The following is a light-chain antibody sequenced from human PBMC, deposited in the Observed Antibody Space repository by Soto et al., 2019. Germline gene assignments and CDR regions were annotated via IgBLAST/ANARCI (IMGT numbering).Light chain of an antibody. CDR1: SSNIGAGYD. CDR3: QSYDSSLSGWM. J-gene: IGLJ3*02. CDR2: GYT. V-gene: IGLV1-40*01. Sequence: QSVLTQPPSVSGAPGQRVTISCTGSSSNIGAGYDVQWYQQGPGTAPKLLIYGYTTRPSGVPDRFSGSKSGTSASLAITGLQAEDEADYYCQSYDSSLSGWMFGGGTKLTVL.